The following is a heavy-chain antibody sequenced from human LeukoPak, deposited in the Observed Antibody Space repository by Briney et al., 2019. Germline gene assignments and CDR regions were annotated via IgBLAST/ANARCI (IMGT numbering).Heavy chain of an antibody. V-gene: IGHV3-21*01. Sequence: PGGSLRLSCAASGFTFSSYSMNWVRQAPGKGLEWVSSISSSSSYIYYADSVKGRSTISRDNTKNSLYLQMSSLRAEDTAVYYCARGLLWFGTTPMDVWGKGTTVTVSS. D-gene: IGHD3-10*01. CDR3: ARGLLWFGTTPMDV. CDR2: ISSSSSYI. J-gene: IGHJ6*03. CDR1: GFTFSSYS.